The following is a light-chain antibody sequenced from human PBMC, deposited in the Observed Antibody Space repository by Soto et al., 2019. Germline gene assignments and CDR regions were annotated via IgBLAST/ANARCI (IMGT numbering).Light chain of an antibody. V-gene: IGLV2-14*01. CDR2: EVS. J-gene: IGLJ1*01. CDR3: SSYTTSSPYV. Sequence: QSVLAQPASVSWSPGQSITISCTGTNSDIGTYNYVSCYQQHPGKAPKLIIYEVSNRPSGVSNRFSGSKSGNTASLTISGLQAEDEADYYCSSYTTSSPYVFGTGTKVTVL. CDR1: NSDIGTYNY.